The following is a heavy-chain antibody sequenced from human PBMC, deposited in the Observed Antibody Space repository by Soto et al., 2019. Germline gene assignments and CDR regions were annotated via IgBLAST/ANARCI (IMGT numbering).Heavy chain of an antibody. CDR2: INSDGSST. CDR1: GFTFGNYW. CDR3: TKVISTVGGDFDS. J-gene: IGHJ4*02. D-gene: IGHD3-16*01. Sequence: EVQLVESGGGLVQPGGSLRLSCAASGFTFGNYWMHWVRQAPXXXXVWVGRINSDGSSTSYADSVKGRFTISRDNAKNTLYLXMXXLXAXDTAMYYCTKVISTVGGDFDSWGQGTLVTVSS. V-gene: IGHV3-74*01.